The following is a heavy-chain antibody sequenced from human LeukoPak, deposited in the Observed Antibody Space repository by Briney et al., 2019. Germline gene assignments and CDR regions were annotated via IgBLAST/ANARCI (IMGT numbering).Heavy chain of an antibody. V-gene: IGHV3-7*01. D-gene: IGHD1-26*01. CDR2: IKQDGGEK. J-gene: IGHJ4*02. CDR1: GFTFSSYW. Sequence: PGGSLRLSCAASGFTFSSYWMGWVRQAPGKGLEWVANIKQDGGEKYYVDPVKGRFTISRDNAKNSLDPQMNSLRAEDTALYYCARIRWAGGTWAFDYWGQGTLVTVSS. CDR3: ARIRWAGGTWAFDY.